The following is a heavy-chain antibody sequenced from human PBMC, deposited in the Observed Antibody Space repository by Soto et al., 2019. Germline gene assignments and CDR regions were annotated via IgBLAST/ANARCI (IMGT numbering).Heavy chain of an antibody. D-gene: IGHD3-3*01. J-gene: IGHJ6*02. CDR2: IKQDGSEK. V-gene: IGHV3-7*01. CDR3: ARDRYSYYDFWSGSLPYYYYGMDV. CDR1: GFTFSSYW. Sequence: PGGSLGLSCAASGFTFSSYWMSWVRQAPGKGLEWVANIKQDGSEKYYVDSVKGRSTISRDNAKNSLYLQMNSLRAEDTAVYYCARDRYSYYDFWSGSLPYYYYGMDVWGQGTTVTVSS.